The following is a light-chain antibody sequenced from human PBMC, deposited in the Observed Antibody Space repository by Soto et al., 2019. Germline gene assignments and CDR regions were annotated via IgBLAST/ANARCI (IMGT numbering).Light chain of an antibody. Sequence: QPVLTQSPSASASLGASVKLTCTLSSGHSNYAIAWHQQQPEKGPRYLMEVNSDGGHTKGNGIPDRFSGSSSGADRYLTVSRLQSDSASDYVCQAWGTGGVFGGGTEVTV. J-gene: IGLJ3*02. CDR3: QAWGTGGV. CDR1: SGHSNYA. CDR2: VNSDGGH. V-gene: IGLV4-69*01.